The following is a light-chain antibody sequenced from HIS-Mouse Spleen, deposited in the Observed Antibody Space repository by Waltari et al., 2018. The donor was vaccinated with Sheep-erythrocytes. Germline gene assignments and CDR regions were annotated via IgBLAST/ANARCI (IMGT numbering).Light chain of an antibody. CDR2: DVS. CDR1: SSDVGGYNY. Sequence: QSALTQPRSVSGSPGQSVTISCTGTSSDVGGYNYVSWYQQPPGKAPKLMIYDVSKRPSAVPDRFAGSKAGNTASLTISGLQAEDEADYYCCSYAGSYNHVFATGTKVTVL. J-gene: IGLJ1*01. CDR3: CSYAGSYNHV. V-gene: IGLV2-11*01.